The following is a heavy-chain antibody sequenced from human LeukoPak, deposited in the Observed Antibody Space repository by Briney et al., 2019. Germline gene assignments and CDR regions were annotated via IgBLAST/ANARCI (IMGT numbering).Heavy chain of an antibody. CDR1: GGSISSYY. V-gene: IGHV4-59*01. Sequence: PSETLSLTCTVSGGSISSYYWSWIRQPPGKGLEWIGYIYYSGSTNYNPSLKSRVTISVDTSNNQFSLKLSSVTAADTAVYYCARQIASAGTAGFDFWGQGALVTVSS. CDR3: ARQIASAGTAGFDF. D-gene: IGHD6-13*01. CDR2: IYYSGST. J-gene: IGHJ4*02.